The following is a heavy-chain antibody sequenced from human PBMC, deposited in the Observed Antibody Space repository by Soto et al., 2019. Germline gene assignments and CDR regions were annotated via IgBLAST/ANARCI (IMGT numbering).Heavy chain of an antibody. CDR3: AGGHYYGSVSYYNSYYYYGMDV. V-gene: IGHV1-18*01. CDR1: GYTFTSYG. Sequence: QVQLVQSGAEVKKPGASVKVSCKASGYTFTSYGISWVRQAPGQGLEWMGWISAYNGKTNYAQKLQGRVTMTTDTSTSTAYMELRSLRSDDTAVYYCAGGHYYGSVSYYNSYYYYGMDVWGQGSTVTVSS. CDR2: ISAYNGKT. J-gene: IGHJ6*02. D-gene: IGHD3-10*01.